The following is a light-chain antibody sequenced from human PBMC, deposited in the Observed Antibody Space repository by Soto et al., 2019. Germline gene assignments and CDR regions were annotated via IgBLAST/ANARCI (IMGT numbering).Light chain of an antibody. J-gene: IGLJ2*01. Sequence: QSVLTQPPSVSAAPGQKVTISCSGSSSNIGSDYVSWYQQLPGAAPRLLIYENNKRPSGIPDRFSGSKSGTSATLGITGLXXGXEADYYCAAWDTSLTGGVFGGGTKLTVL. CDR2: ENN. CDR3: AAWDTSLTGGV. V-gene: IGLV1-51*02. CDR1: SSNIGSDY.